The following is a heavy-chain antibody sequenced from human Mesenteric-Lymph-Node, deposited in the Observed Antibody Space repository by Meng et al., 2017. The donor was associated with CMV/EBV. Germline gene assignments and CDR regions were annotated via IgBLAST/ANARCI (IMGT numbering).Heavy chain of an antibody. V-gene: IGHV1-69*05. CDR3: ARGHGGTPLEY. CDR2: IIPIFGTA. D-gene: IGHD2-15*01. CDR1: GGTFSSYA. Sequence: SVKVSCKASGGTFSSYAISWVRQAPGQGLEWMGGIIPIFGTANYAQKFQGRVTITTDESTSTAYMDLRSLRSDDTAVYYCARGHGGTPLEYWGQGTLVTVSS. J-gene: IGHJ4*02.